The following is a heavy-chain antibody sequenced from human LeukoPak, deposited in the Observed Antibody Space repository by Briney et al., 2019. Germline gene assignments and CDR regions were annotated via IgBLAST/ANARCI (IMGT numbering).Heavy chain of an antibody. Sequence: GASVKVSCKASGYTFTSYDINWVRQATGQGLEWMGWMNPNSGNTGYAQKFQGRVTMTRNTPISTAYMELSSLRSEDTAVYYCASLDVSPMVRGVTKDAFDIWGQGTMVTVSS. CDR2: MNPNSGNT. CDR1: GYTFTSYD. J-gene: IGHJ3*02. D-gene: IGHD3-10*01. CDR3: ASLDVSPMVRGVTKDAFDI. V-gene: IGHV1-8*01.